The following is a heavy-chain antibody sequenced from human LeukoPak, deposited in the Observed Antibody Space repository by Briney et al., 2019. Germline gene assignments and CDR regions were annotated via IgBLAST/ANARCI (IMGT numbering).Heavy chain of an antibody. CDR3: ASGDSSGWYGGDAFDI. CDR1: GLTSSDYS. J-gene: IGHJ3*02. Sequence: GGSLRLSSAASGLTSSDYSMHCSREAPGSGLACVSGLSWNSGSIGYVDSVKARFTISSDEAKQSLYVQLNSLRADGRAFYYGASGDSSGWYGGDAFDICGQGTMVPVSS. D-gene: IGHD6-19*01. V-gene: IGHV3-9*02. CDR2: LSWNSGSI.